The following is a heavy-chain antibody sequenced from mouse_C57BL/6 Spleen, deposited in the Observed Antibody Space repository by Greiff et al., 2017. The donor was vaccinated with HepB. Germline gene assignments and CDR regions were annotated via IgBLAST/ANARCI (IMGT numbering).Heavy chain of an antibody. Sequence: QVQLQQPGAELVMPGASVKLSCKASGYTFTSYWMHWVKQRPGQGLEWIGEIDPSDSYTNYNQKFKGKSTLTVDKSSSTAYMQLSSLTSEDSAVYYCAIIYDDYYSYFDYWGQGTTLTVSS. D-gene: IGHD2-3*01. J-gene: IGHJ2*01. CDR1: GYTFTSYW. V-gene: IGHV1-69*01. CDR2: IDPSDSYT. CDR3: AIIYDDYYSYFDY.